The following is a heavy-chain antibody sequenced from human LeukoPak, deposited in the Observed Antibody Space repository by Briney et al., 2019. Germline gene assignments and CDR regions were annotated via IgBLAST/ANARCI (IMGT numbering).Heavy chain of an antibody. Sequence: GEXXXISCXGSGYRFSXXXXXXVRQMPXXXXXXXXXXXXXXXDTRYXPSFQGQVTXXADKSVSTAYLQWSSLKASXTAIYXCARPNITSYYDSRGYDGFDVWGQGTMVTVSS. CDR2: XXXXXXDT. V-gene: IGHV5-51*01. CDR1: GYRFSXXX. CDR3: ARPNITSYYDSRGYDGFDV. J-gene: IGHJ3*01. D-gene: IGHD3-22*01.